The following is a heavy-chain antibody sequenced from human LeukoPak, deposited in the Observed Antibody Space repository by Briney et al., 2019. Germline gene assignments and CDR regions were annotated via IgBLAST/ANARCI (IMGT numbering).Heavy chain of an antibody. J-gene: IGHJ6*03. V-gene: IGHV4-38-2*02. Sequence: SETLSLTCTVSGYSISSGYYWGWIRQPPGKGLEWIGSIYHSGSTNYNPSLKSRVTISVDTSKNQFSLKLSSVTAADTAVYYCARERYDILTGYYMWEDYYYYYMDVWGKGTTVTVSS. CDR1: GYSISSGYY. CDR2: IYHSGST. CDR3: ARERYDILTGYYMWEDYYYYYMDV. D-gene: IGHD3-9*01.